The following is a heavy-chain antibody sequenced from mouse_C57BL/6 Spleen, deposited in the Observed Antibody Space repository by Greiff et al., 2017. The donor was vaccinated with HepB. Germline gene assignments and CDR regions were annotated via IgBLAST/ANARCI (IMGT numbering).Heavy chain of an antibody. Sequence: QVQLQQPGAELVRPGTSVKLSCKASGYTFTSYWMHWVKQRPGQGLEWIGVIDPSDSYTNYNQKFKGKATLTVYTSSSTAYMQLSSLTSEDSAVYYCARHYGNLFAYWGQGTLVTVSA. V-gene: IGHV1-59*01. D-gene: IGHD2-1*01. CDR2: IDPSDSYT. CDR1: GYTFTSYW. J-gene: IGHJ3*01. CDR3: ARHYGNLFAY.